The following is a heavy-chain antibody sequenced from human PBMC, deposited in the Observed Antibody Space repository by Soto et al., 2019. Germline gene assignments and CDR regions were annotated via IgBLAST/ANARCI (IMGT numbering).Heavy chain of an antibody. CDR2: INSDGSST. D-gene: IGHD5-12*01. CDR1: GFTFSSYW. CDR3: ARDSTDIVAYYYYYMDV. Sequence: GGSLRLSCAASGFTFSSYWMHWVRQAPGKGLVWVSRINSDGSSTSYADSVKGRFTISRDNAKNTLYLQMNSLRAEDTAVYYCARDSTDIVAYYYYYMDVWGKGTTVTVSS. J-gene: IGHJ6*03. V-gene: IGHV3-74*01.